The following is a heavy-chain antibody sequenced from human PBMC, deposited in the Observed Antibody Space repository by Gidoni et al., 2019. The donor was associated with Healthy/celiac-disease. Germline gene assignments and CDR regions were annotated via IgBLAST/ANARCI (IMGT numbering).Heavy chain of an antibody. CDR2: ISYDGSNK. Sequence: QVQLVESGGGVVQPGRSLRLSCAASGFTFSSYGMHWVRQAPGKGLEWVAVISYDGSNKYYADSVKGRFTISRDNSKNTLYLQMNSLRAEDTAVYYCAKGMGSIWFDPWGQGTLVTVSS. D-gene: IGHD2-8*01. CDR3: AKGMGSIWFDP. CDR1: GFTFSSYG. J-gene: IGHJ5*02. V-gene: IGHV3-30*18.